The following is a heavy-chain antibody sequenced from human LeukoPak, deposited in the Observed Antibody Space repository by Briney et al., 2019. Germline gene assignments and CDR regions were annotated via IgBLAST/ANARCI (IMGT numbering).Heavy chain of an antibody. CDR3: AREADSSSWYPAYYYYYMDV. CDR1: GGSISSYY. D-gene: IGHD6-13*01. J-gene: IGHJ6*03. Sequence: SETLSLTCTVSGGSISSYYWSWIRQPPGKGLEWIGYIYYSGSTNYNPSLKSRVTISVDTSKNQFSLKLSSVTAADTAVYYCAREADSSSWYPAYYYYYMDVWGKGTTVTVSS. V-gene: IGHV4-59*12. CDR2: IYYSGST.